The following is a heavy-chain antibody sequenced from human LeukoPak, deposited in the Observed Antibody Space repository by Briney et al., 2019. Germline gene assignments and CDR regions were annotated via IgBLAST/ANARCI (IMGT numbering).Heavy chain of an antibody. CDR1: GFTVSRNY. Sequence: GGSLRLSCAASGFTVSRNYMSWVRHAPGKGLEGVSVIYSGGSTYYADPVKGRFTISRDNSKNTLYLQMNSLRAEDTAVYYCARMSIAGEFDYWGQGTLVTVSS. J-gene: IGHJ4*02. D-gene: IGHD1-14*01. V-gene: IGHV3-53*01. CDR2: IYSGGST. CDR3: ARMSIAGEFDY.